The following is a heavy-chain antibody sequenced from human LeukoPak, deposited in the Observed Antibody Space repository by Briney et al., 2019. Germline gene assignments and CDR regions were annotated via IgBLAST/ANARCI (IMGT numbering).Heavy chain of an antibody. J-gene: IGHJ3*02. D-gene: IGHD3-10*01. Sequence: GASVKVSCKASGYTFTGYYMHWVRQAPGQGLEWMGWINPNSGGTNYAQKFQGRVTMTRDTSISTAYMELSRLRSDDTAVYYCARGGGNVMVRGVIKHDAFDIWGQGTMVTVSS. CDR2: INPNSGGT. CDR1: GYTFTGYY. V-gene: IGHV1-2*02. CDR3: ARGGGNVMVRGVIKHDAFDI.